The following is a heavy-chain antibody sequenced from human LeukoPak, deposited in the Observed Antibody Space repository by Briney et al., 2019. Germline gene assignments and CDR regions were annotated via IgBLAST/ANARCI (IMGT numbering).Heavy chain of an antibody. CDR2: INSDGDSA. CDR1: GFTFDDYG. D-gene: IGHD1-26*01. Sequence: PGGSLRLSCAASGFTFDDYGMSWVRQAPGKGLEWVSGINSDGDSARYADSVKGRFTISRDNRKNSLHLQMNSLRAEDTALYYCARDRGGRYMYLQHWGQGTLVTVSS. V-gene: IGHV3-20*04. CDR3: ARDRGGRYMYLQH. J-gene: IGHJ4*02.